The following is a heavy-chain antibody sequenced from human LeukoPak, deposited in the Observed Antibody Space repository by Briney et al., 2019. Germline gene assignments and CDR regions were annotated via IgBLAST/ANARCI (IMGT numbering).Heavy chain of an antibody. CDR3: ARVGVGYYGSGSYRVAYYFDY. CDR1: GFTFSDYY. J-gene: IGHJ4*02. V-gene: IGHV3-11*01. D-gene: IGHD3-10*01. Sequence: GGSLRLSCAASGFTFSDYYMSWLRQAPGKGLEWVSYISSSGSTIYYADSVKGRFTISRDNAKNSLYLQMNSLRAEDTAVYYCARVGVGYYGSGSYRVAYYFDYWGQGTLVTVSS. CDR2: ISSSGSTI.